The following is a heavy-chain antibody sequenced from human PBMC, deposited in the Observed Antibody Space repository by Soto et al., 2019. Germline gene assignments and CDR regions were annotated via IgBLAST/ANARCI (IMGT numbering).Heavy chain of an antibody. CDR2: ISAHNGNT. CDR1: GYTFTSYG. D-gene: IGHD1-1*01. J-gene: IGHJ4*02. Sequence: QVHLVQSGAEVKKPGASVKVSCKASGYTFTSYGITWVRQAPGQGLEWMGWISAHNGNTDYAQKLQGRVTVTRDTSTSTAYMELRSRVSDDTAVYYCARGRYGDYWGQGALVTASS. CDR3: ARGRYGDY. V-gene: IGHV1-18*01.